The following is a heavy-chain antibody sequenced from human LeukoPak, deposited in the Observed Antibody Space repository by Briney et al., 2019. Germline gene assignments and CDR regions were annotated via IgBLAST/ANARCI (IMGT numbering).Heavy chain of an antibody. J-gene: IGHJ4*02. CDR3: AREWESNYFDY. CDR2: ISAYNGNT. Sequence: APVKVSCEASGYTFTSYGISWVRQAPGQGLEWMGWISAYNGNTNYAQKLQGRVTMTTDTSTSTAYMELRNLRSDDTAVYYCAREWESNYFDYWGQGTLVTVSS. CDR1: GYTFTSYG. D-gene: IGHD1-26*01. V-gene: IGHV1-18*01.